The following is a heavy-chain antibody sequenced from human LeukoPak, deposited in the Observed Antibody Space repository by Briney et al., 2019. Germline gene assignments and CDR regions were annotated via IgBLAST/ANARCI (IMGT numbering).Heavy chain of an antibody. V-gene: IGHV3-23*01. D-gene: IGHD3-22*01. CDR1: GFTFSTYG. CDR3: ARDRGSGYYYY. Sequence: GGSLRLSCAASGFTFSTYGMSWVRQAPGKGLEWVSAISGGGGSTYYADSVKGRFTISGDNSKNTLYLQMNSLRAEDTAVYYCARDRGSGYYYYWGQGTLVTVSS. J-gene: IGHJ4*02. CDR2: ISGGGGST.